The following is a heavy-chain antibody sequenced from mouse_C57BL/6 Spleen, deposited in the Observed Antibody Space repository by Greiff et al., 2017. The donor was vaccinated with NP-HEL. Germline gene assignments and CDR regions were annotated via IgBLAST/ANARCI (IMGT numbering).Heavy chain of an antibody. CDR2: IYPGSGST. Sequence: QVQLKQSGAELVKPGASVKMSCKASGYTFTSYWITWVKQRPGQGLEWIGDIYPGSGSTNYNEKFKSKATLTVDTSSSTAYMQLSSLTSEDSAVYYCARWGDYGEDYAMDYWGQGTSVTVSS. CDR3: ARWGDYGEDYAMDY. D-gene: IGHD2-4*01. V-gene: IGHV1-55*01. J-gene: IGHJ4*01. CDR1: GYTFTSYW.